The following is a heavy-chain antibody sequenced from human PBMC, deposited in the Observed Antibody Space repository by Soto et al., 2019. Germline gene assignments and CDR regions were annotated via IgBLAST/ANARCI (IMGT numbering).Heavy chain of an antibody. CDR1: GYSFTTYW. Sequence: GESLKISCKGSGYSFTTYWIGWERQMPGKGLEWMGIIYPGDSDTRYSPSFRGRVTLSVDKSINTAYLQWSSLEASDIATYYCERHVGVEAARQWIDSWGQGTQVTVS. J-gene: IGHJ4*02. CDR3: ERHVGVEAARQWIDS. CDR2: IYPGDSDT. V-gene: IGHV5-51*01. D-gene: IGHD3-3*01.